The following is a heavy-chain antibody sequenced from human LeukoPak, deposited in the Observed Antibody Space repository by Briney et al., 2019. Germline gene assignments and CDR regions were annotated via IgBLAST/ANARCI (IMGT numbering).Heavy chain of an antibody. Sequence: PGGSLRLSCAASGFTFSSYGMHWVRQAPGKGLEWVAVILYDGSNKYYADSVKGRFTISRDNAKNSLYLQMNSLRAEDTAVYYCARLPYGGNDNWFDPWGQGTLVTVSS. D-gene: IGHD4-23*01. V-gene: IGHV3-30*03. J-gene: IGHJ5*02. CDR2: ILYDGSNK. CDR1: GFTFSSYG. CDR3: ARLPYGGNDNWFDP.